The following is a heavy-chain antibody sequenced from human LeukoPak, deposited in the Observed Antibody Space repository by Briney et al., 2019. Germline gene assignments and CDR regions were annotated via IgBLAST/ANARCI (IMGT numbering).Heavy chain of an antibody. V-gene: IGHV1-24*01. CDR2: LDPEDGEA. Sequence: ASVKVSCKLSGYTLSDLAMHWVRQAPGKGLEWMGGLDPEDGEAIYAQPLQGRVTMTEDTSSDTAYMVLSSLRSEDTAVYYCATRNFGDYGAFDIWGQGTMVTVSS. CDR3: ATRNFGDYGAFDI. D-gene: IGHD4-17*01. CDR1: GYTLSDLA. J-gene: IGHJ3*02.